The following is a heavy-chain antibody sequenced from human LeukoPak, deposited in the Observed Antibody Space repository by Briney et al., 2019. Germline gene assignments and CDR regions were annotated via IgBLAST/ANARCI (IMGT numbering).Heavy chain of an antibody. CDR3: ARPYNSGWYGDFDY. J-gene: IGHJ4*02. D-gene: IGHD6-19*01. CDR2: ISYDANNK. V-gene: IGHV3-30*04. CDR1: GFTFSSYA. Sequence: GGSLRLSCAASGFTFSSYAMSWVRQVPGKGLEWVSVISYDANNKYYADSVKGRFTISRDNSKNTLYLQMNSLRVEDTAVYYCARPYNSGWYGDFDYWGQGTLVTVSS.